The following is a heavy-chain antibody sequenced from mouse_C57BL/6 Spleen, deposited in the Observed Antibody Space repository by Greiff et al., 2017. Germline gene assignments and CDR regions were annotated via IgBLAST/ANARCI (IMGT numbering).Heavy chain of an antibody. V-gene: IGHV2-5*01. CDR3: AKGGYGSSSAYAMDY. J-gene: IGHJ4*01. CDR2: IWRGGST. Sequence: QVQLQQSGPGLVQPSQSLSITCTVSGFSLTSYGVHWVRQSPGKGLEWLGVIWRGGSTDYNAAFMSRLSITKDNSTSQVFFKMNSLQADDTAIYYGAKGGYGSSSAYAMDYWGQGTSVTVSS. D-gene: IGHD1-1*01. CDR1: GFSLTSYG.